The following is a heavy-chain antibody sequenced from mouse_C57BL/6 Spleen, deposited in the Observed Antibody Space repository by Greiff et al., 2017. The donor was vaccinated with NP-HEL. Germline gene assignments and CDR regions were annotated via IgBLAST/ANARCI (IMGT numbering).Heavy chain of an antibody. CDR2: IRNKANNHAT. J-gene: IGHJ4*01. CDR1: GFTFSDAW. V-gene: IGHV6-6*01. Sequence: DVQLQESGGGLVQPGGSMELSCAASGFTFSDAWMDWVRQSPEKGLEWVAEIRNKANNHATYYAESVKGRFTISRDDSKSSVYLQMNSLRAEDTGIYYCTKLGGVYYAMDYWGQGTSVTVSS. CDR3: TKLGGVYYAMDY. D-gene: IGHD4-1*01.